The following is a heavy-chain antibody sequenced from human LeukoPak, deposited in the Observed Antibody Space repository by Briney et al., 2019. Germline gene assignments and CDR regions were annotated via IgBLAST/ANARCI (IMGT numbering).Heavy chain of an antibody. Sequence: GGSLRLSCEASGFTFSSYGMSWVRQAPGKGLEWVSAISGSGGRTYYADSMKGRFTISRDNSKNTLYLQMNSLRGEDTAVYYCAKDRVGAILYFDYWGQGTLVTVSS. J-gene: IGHJ4*02. CDR2: ISGSGGRT. V-gene: IGHV3-23*01. D-gene: IGHD1-26*01. CDR3: AKDRVGAILYFDY. CDR1: GFTFSSYG.